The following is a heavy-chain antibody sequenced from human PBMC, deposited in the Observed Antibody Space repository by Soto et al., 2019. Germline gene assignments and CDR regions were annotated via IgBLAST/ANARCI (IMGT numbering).Heavy chain of an antibody. CDR1: GYAFSSYD. J-gene: IGHJ4*02. Sequence: ASVKGSCKASGYAFSSYDINWVRQATGQGLEWMGWMNPHNGNTGYAQKFQGRVTMTRYTSMSTAYMELSSLISEDTAMYYCARGRRQLVENTEVYCFEYWAQGTLVTVSS. CDR3: ARGRRQLVENTEVYCFEY. D-gene: IGHD6-6*01. CDR2: MNPHNGNT. V-gene: IGHV1-8*01.